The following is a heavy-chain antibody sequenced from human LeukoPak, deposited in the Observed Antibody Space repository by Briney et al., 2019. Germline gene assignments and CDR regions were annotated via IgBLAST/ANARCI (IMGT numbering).Heavy chain of an antibody. J-gene: IGHJ5*02. CDR3: ARNHGSGRGEWFDP. V-gene: IGHV4-59*01. Sequence: KPSETLSLTCTVSGGSISSYYWSWIRQPPGKGLEWIGYIYYSGSTKYNPSLKSRVTISVDTSKNQSSLKMSSVTAADTAVYYCARNHGSGRGEWFDPWGQGTLVTVSS. D-gene: IGHD3-10*01. CDR1: GGSISSYY. CDR2: IYYSGST.